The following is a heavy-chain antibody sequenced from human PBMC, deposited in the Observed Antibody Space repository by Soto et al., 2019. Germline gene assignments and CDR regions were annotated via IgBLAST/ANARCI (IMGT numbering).Heavy chain of an antibody. CDR3: ARQPPGRGLQSAGAFES. D-gene: IGHD5-12*01. J-gene: IGHJ3*02. CDR1: GYSFTSYW. V-gene: IGHV5-10-1*01. CDR2: IDPSDSYT. Sequence: PGESLKISCQGSGYSFTSYWIHWVRQMPGKGLEWMGRIDPSDSYTNYSPSFQGHVTISADKSIGTAYLQWSSLKASDTAMYYCARQPPGRGLQSAGAFESWGQETMVTV.